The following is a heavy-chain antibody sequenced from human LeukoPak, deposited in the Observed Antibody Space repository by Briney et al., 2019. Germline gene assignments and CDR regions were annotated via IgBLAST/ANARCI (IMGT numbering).Heavy chain of an antibody. D-gene: IGHD6-19*01. Sequence: SETLSLTCAVYGGSFSGYYWSWIRQPPGKGLEWIGEINHSGSTNYNPSLKSRVTISVDTSKNQFSLKLSSVTAADTAVYYRATSIAVAGHSYYFDYWGQGTLVTVSS. J-gene: IGHJ4*02. V-gene: IGHV4-34*01. CDR2: INHSGST. CDR3: ATSIAVAGHSYYFDY. CDR1: GGSFSGYY.